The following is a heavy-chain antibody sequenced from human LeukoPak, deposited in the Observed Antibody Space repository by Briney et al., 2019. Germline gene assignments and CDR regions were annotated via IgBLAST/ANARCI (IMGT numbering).Heavy chain of an antibody. CDR2: INHSGST. V-gene: IGHV4-34*01. CDR1: GGSFSGYY. D-gene: IGHD6-13*01. Sequence: SATLSLTCAVYGGSFSGYYWSWIRQPPGKGLEWIGEINHSGSTNYNPSLKSRVTISVDTSKNQFSLKLSSVTAADTAMYYCARWQDSSWYGRWFDPWGQGTLVTVSS. CDR3: ARWQDSSWYGRWFDP. J-gene: IGHJ5*02.